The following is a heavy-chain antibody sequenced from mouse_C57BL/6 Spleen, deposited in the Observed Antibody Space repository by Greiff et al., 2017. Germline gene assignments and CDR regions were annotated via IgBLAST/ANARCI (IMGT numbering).Heavy chain of an antibody. CDR3: ARDPITTVVAHWYFDV. Sequence: EVKLVESGGGLVKPGGSLKLSCAASGFTFSSYAMSWVRQTPEKRLEWVATISDGGSYTYYPDNVQGRFTSSRDNAKNNLYLQMSHLKSEVTAMYYCARDPITTVVAHWYFDVWGTGTTVTVSS. CDR1: GFTFSSYA. CDR2: ISDGGSYT. V-gene: IGHV5-4*01. D-gene: IGHD1-1*01. J-gene: IGHJ1*03.